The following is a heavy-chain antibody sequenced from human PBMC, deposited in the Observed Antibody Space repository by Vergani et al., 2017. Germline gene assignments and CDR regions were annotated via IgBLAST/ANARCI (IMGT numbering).Heavy chain of an antibody. J-gene: IGHJ3*02. CDR2: ISGSGGST. CDR3: AEDTLGYCSSTSCYKGDDAFDI. CDR1: GFTFSSYA. V-gene: IGHV3-23*01. D-gene: IGHD2-2*02. Sequence: EVQLLESGGGLVQPGGSLRLSCAASGFTFSSYAMSWVRQAPGKGLEWVSAISGSGGSTYYADSVKGRFTISRDNTKNTLYLQMNSLRAEDTAVYYCAEDTLGYCSSTSCYKGDDAFDIWGQGTMVTVSS.